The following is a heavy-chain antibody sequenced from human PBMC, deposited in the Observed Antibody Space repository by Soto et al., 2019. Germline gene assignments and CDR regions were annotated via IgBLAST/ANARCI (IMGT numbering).Heavy chain of an antibody. D-gene: IGHD6-19*01. J-gene: IGHJ4*02. V-gene: IGHV1-69*04. CDR3: ARDLFRVAVAGRGNDY. Sequence: SVKGSCKASGGTFSSYTISWVRQAPGQGLEWMGRIIPILGIANYAQKFQGRVTITADKSTSTAYMELSSLRSEDTAVYYCARDLFRVAVAGRGNDYWGQGTLVTVSS. CDR2: IIPILGIA. CDR1: GGTFSSYT.